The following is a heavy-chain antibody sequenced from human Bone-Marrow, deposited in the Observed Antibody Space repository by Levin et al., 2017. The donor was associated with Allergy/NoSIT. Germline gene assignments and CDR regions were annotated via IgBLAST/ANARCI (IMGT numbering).Heavy chain of an antibody. CDR3: ARDRSWSEYQLPTDPGWFDP. CDR2: IWYDGSNK. J-gene: IGHJ5*02. V-gene: IGHV3-33*01. Sequence: GGSLRLSCAASGFTFSSYGMHWVRQAPGKGLEWVAVIWYDGSNKYYADSVKGRFTISRDNSKNTLYLQMNSLRAEDTAVYYCARDRSWSEYQLPTDPGWFDPWGQGTLVTVSS. D-gene: IGHD2-2*01. CDR1: GFTFSSYG.